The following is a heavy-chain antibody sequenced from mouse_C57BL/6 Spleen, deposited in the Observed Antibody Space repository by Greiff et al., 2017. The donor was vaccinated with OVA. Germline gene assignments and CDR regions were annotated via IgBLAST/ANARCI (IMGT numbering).Heavy chain of an antibody. CDR2: IYPGDGDT. D-gene: IGHD1-1*01. CDR3: ARHYYGSSYGFAY. Sequence: QVQLKESGPELVKPGASVKISCKASGYAFSSSWMNWVKQRPGKGLEWIGRIYPGDGDTNYNGKFKGKTTLTADKSSSTAYMQLSSLTSEDSAVYFCARHYYGSSYGFAYWGQGTLVTVSA. V-gene: IGHV1-82*01. J-gene: IGHJ3*01. CDR1: GYAFSSSW.